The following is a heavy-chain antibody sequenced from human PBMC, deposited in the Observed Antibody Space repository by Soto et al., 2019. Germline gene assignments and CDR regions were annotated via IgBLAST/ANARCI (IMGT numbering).Heavy chain of an antibody. J-gene: IGHJ6*02. D-gene: IGHD2-15*01. Sequence: SVKVSCKASGGTFSTHAIIWVRQAPGHGLEWMGGIIPISGTTYYTQKFQGRVTITADEPTSTAFMELSSLKSDDTAVSYCARGYCSGGNCYSGMDVWGQGTMVTVSS. V-gene: IGHV1-69*13. CDR1: GGTFSTHA. CDR2: IIPISGTT. CDR3: ARGYCSGGNCYSGMDV.